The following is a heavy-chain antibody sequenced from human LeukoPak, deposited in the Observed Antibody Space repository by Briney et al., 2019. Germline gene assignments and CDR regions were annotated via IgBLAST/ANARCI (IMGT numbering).Heavy chain of an antibody. J-gene: IGHJ3*02. Sequence: SETLSLTCTVSGGSISSGSYYWSWIRQPAGKGLEWIGRIYTSGSTNYNPSLKSRVTISVDTSKNQFSLKLSSVTAADTAVYYCAKHMYNDFWSAILPKLNAFDIWGQGTLVTVSS. D-gene: IGHD3-3*01. V-gene: IGHV4-61*02. CDR3: AKHMYNDFWSAILPKLNAFDI. CDR1: GGSISSGSYY. CDR2: IYTSGST.